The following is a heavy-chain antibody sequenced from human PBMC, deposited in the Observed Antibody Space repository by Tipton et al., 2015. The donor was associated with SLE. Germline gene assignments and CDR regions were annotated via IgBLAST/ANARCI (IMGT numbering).Heavy chain of an antibody. CDR1: GESSSTYH. Sequence: TLSLTCAVNGESSSTYHWSWLRQSPGKGLEWIGYIHHSGSINYNPSLRSQVTMSMDTSQNQFSLKLSSVTAADTAVYYCARHFYNIGWNHFDNWGPGTLVTVSS. J-gene: IGHJ4*02. V-gene: IGHV4-59*08. D-gene: IGHD6-19*01. CDR2: IHHSGSI. CDR3: ARHFYNIGWNHFDN.